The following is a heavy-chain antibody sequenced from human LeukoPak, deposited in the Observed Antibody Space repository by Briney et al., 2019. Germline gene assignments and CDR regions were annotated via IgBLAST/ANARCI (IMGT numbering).Heavy chain of an antibody. CDR1: GYTFTGYY. D-gene: IGHD3-3*01. J-gene: IGHJ5*02. V-gene: IGHV7-4-1*02. CDR3: ARDSEAKRITVFGAQLPQFDP. Sequence: ASVKVSCKASGYTFTGYYMHWVRQAPGQGLEWMGWINTYTGKPTYAQGFRGRFVFSLDTSVSTAYLQINRLKAEDTAVYYCARDSEAKRITVFGAQLPQFDPWGQGTLVTVSS. CDR2: INTYTGKP.